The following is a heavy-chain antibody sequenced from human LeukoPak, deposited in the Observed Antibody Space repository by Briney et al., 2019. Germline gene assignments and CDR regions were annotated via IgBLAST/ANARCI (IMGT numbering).Heavy chain of an antibody. Sequence: SETLSLTCTVSGGFISSYYWSWIRQPPGKGLEWIGYIYYSGSTYYNPSLKSRVTISVDTSKNQFSLKLSSVTAADTAVYYCARGLTMIVVVKSFAFDIWGQGTMVTVSS. J-gene: IGHJ3*02. CDR2: IYYSGST. D-gene: IGHD3-22*01. CDR3: ARGLTMIVVVKSFAFDI. CDR1: GGFISSYY. V-gene: IGHV4-59*08.